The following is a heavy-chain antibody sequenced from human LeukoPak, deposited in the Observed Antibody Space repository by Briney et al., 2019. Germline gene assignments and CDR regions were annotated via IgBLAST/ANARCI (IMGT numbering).Heavy chain of an antibody. CDR1: AFTFNSFA. V-gene: IGHV3-30*04. D-gene: IGHD2-2*01. J-gene: IGHJ4*02. CDR2: ISYDGENE. CDR3: ARARCSSTDCPPDY. Sequence: GGSLRLSCAASAFTFNSFAMHWVRLAPGKGLEWVAAISYDGENEFYADSVRGRFTISRDNSENTLHLQLDSLRAEDTAVFYSARARCSSTDCPPDYWGQGTLVTVSS.